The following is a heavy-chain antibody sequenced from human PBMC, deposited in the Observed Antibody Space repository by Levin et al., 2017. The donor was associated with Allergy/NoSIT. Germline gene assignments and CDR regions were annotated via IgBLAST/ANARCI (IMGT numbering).Heavy chain of an antibody. CDR3: AKDIRGGRIVVVARGAFDI. Sequence: TGGSLRLSCAASGFTFDDYAMHWVRQAPGKGLEWVSGISWNSGSIGYADSVKGRFTISRDNAKNSLYLQMNSLRAEDTALYYCAKDIRGGRIVVVARGAFDIWGQGTMVTVSS. CDR1: GFTFDDYA. V-gene: IGHV3-9*01. D-gene: IGHD2-15*01. J-gene: IGHJ3*02. CDR2: ISWNSGSI.